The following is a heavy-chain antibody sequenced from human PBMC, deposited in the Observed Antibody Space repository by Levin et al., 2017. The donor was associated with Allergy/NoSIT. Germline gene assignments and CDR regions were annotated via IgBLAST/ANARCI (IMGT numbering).Heavy chain of an antibody. CDR2: IYWDDDK. D-gene: IGHD6-13*01. Sequence: SGPTLVKPTQTLTLTCTFSGFSLSTSGVGVGWIRQPPGKALEWLALIYWDDDKRYSPSLKSRLTITKDTSKNQVVLTMTNMDPVDTATYYCALKGPYSSSGSPWFDYWGQGTLVTVSS. CDR1: GFSLSTSGVG. CDR3: ALKGPYSSSGSPWFDY. V-gene: IGHV2-5*02. J-gene: IGHJ4*02.